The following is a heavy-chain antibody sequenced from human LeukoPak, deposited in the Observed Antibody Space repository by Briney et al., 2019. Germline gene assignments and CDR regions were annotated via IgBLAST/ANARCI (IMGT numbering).Heavy chain of an antibody. CDR3: AKDLDGSGMYGGTDS. J-gene: IGHJ4*02. Sequence: GGSLRLSCEASGFNFRVYGVNWVRQARGKGLEWGTGITASARTTHYADSVKGRFTTYSDTSKNTLSLQMSSLRAEDTAVYYCAKDLDGSGMYGGTDSWGQGTPVTVSS. CDR2: ITASARTT. D-gene: IGHD6-19*01. CDR1: GFNFRVYG. V-gene: IGHV3-23*01.